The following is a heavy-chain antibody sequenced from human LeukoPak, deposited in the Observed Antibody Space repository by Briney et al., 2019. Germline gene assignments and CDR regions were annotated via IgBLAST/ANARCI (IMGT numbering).Heavy chain of an antibody. V-gene: IGHV3-30*18. Sequence: GGSLRLSCAASGFTFSSYGMHWVRQAPGKGLEWVAVISYDGSNKYYADSVKGRSTISRDNSKNTLYLQMNSLRAEDTAVYYCAKQNGYSYVGYFDYWGQGTLVTVSS. D-gene: IGHD5-18*01. CDR2: ISYDGSNK. CDR3: AKQNGYSYVGYFDY. CDR1: GFTFSSYG. J-gene: IGHJ4*02.